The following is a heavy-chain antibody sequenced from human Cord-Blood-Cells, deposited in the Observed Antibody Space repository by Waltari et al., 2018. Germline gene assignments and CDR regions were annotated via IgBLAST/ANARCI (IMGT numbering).Heavy chain of an antibody. Sequence: QVQLQESGPGLVKPSQSLSPPCTFSGGSISSGGNYSSWIRQHLGKGLEWIGYIYYSGSTYYNPSLKSRVTISVDTSKNQFSLKLSSVTAADTAVYYCAMYNWNYDYWGQGTLVTVSS. D-gene: IGHD1-7*01. CDR2: IYYSGST. V-gene: IGHV4-31*03. CDR1: GGSISSGGNY. J-gene: IGHJ4*02. CDR3: AMYNWNYDY.